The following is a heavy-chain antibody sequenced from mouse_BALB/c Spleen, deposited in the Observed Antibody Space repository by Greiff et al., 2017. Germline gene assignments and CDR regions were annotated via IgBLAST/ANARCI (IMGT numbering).Heavy chain of an antibody. V-gene: IGHV2-4-1*01. CDR3: ARNYRKAWFAY. Sequence: VQLKESGPGLVQPSQSLSITCTVSGFSLTSYGVHWVRQSPGKGLEWLGVIWSGGSTDYNAAFISRLSISKDNSKSQVFFKMNSLQADDTAIYYCARNYRKAWFAYWGQGTMVTVSA. J-gene: IGHJ3*01. CDR2: IWSGGST. CDR1: GFSLTSYG. D-gene: IGHD2-14*01.